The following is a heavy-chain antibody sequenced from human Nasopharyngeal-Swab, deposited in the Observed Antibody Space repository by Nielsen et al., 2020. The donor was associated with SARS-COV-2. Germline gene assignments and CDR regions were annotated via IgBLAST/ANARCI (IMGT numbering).Heavy chain of an antibody. D-gene: IGHD5-24*01. J-gene: IGHJ3*02. CDR1: GFTFSSYA. Sequence: GGSLRLSCAASGFTFSSYAMSWVRQAPGKGLEWVSAISGSGDSTYYADSVKGRFTISRDNSKNTLYLQMNSLRAEDTAVYYCAKDRVGARWLQLLGAFDIWGQGTMVTVSS. CDR3: AKDRVGARWLQLLGAFDI. CDR2: ISGSGDST. V-gene: IGHV3-23*01.